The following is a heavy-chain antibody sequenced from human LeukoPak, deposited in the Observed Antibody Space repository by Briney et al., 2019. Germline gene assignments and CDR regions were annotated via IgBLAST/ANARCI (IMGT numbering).Heavy chain of an antibody. Sequence: GGSLRLSCAASGFTFSDYYMSWIRQAPGKGLEWVSAISGTGGSTYYADSVKGRFTISRDNSKNTLYLQMNSLRAEDTAVYYCAKEGFYCSGGSCYPDYWGQGTLVTVSS. CDR3: AKEGFYCSGGSCYPDY. CDR1: GFTFSDYY. CDR2: ISGTGGST. V-gene: IGHV3-23*01. D-gene: IGHD2-15*01. J-gene: IGHJ4*02.